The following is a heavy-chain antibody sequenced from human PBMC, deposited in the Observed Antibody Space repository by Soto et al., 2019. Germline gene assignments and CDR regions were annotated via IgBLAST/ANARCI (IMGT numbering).Heavy chain of an antibody. V-gene: IGHV3-7*01. D-gene: IGHD6-6*01. CDR1: GFMFSNYW. J-gene: IGHJ4*02. CDR2: IQDAGSET. CDR3: ARGGQSSLSGQSYFDY. Sequence: EVQLVESGGGLVQPGGSLRLSCAVSGFMFSNYWMSWVRQAPGKGLEWVANIQDAGSETYYVDSVKGRFTISRDTAKNSLSLQLNSLRAEDTAVYHCARGGQSSLSGQSYFDYWGQGILVTVSS.